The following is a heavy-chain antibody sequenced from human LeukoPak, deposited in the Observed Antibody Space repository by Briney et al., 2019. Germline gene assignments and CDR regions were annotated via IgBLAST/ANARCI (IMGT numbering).Heavy chain of an antibody. CDR2: ISSNGGST. Sequence: GGSLRLSCAASGFTFSSYAMHWVRQAPGKGLEYVSAISSNGGSTYYANSVKGRFTISRDNSKNTLYLQMGGLRAEDMAVYYCARDGIAGAPTYYFDYWGQGTLVTVSS. CDR1: GFTFSSYA. V-gene: IGHV3-64*01. J-gene: IGHJ4*02. D-gene: IGHD6-19*01. CDR3: ARDGIAGAPTYYFDY.